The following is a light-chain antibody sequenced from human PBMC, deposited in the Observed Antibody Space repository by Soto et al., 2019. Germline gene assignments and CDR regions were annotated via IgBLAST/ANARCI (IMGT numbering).Light chain of an antibody. CDR2: KAS. CDR1: QSISSW. V-gene: IGKV1-5*03. J-gene: IGKJ2*01. Sequence: DIQMTQSPSTLSASVGDRVTITCRASQSISSWLAWYQQKPGKAPKLLIYKASSLESGVPSRFSGSGSWTEFTLTISSLQSDDFSTYYCQQYSGYPYTVGQGTKLEIK. CDR3: QQYSGYPYT.